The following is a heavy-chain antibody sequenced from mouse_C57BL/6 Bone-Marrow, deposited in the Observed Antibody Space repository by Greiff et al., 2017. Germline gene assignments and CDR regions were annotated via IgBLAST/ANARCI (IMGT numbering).Heavy chain of an antibody. CDR3: VRSNYPFYDY. J-gene: IGHJ2*01. Sequence: VQLQQSGPELVKPGASVKITCKASGYTFTDYNMDWVKQSHGKSLEWIGDINPNNGGSIYNQKFKGKATLTVDKSSSTAYMELRSLTSEDTAVYYCVRSNYPFYDYWDQGTTPPVSS. V-gene: IGHV1-18*01. CDR1: GYTFTDYN. D-gene: IGHD2-5*01. CDR2: INPNNGGS.